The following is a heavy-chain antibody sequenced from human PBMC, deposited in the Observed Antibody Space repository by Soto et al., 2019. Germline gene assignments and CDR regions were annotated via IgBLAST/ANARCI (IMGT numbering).Heavy chain of an antibody. J-gene: IGHJ5*02. CDR3: ARTKVTIFGVANGWFDP. CDR2: INAGNGNT. CDR1: GYTFTSYA. Sequence: GASVKVSCKASGYTFTSYAMHWVRQAPGQRLEWMGWINAGNGNTKYSQKFQGRVTITRDTSASTAYMELSSLRSEDTAAYYCARTKVTIFGVANGWFDPWGQGTLVTVSS. D-gene: IGHD3-3*01. V-gene: IGHV1-3*01.